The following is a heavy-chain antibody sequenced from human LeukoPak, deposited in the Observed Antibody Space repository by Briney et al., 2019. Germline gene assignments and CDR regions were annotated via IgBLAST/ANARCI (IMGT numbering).Heavy chain of an antibody. CDR3: ARDPTNYGSGSYYNVGAFDI. J-gene: IGHJ3*02. D-gene: IGHD3-10*01. CDR1: GYTFTGYY. Sequence: ASVKVSCKASGYTFTGYYMHWVRQAPGQGLEWMGWINPNSGGTNYAQKFQGRVTMTRDTSISTAYMELSRLRPDDTAVYYCARDPTNYGSGSYYNVGAFDIWGQGTMVTVSS. V-gene: IGHV1-2*02. CDR2: INPNSGGT.